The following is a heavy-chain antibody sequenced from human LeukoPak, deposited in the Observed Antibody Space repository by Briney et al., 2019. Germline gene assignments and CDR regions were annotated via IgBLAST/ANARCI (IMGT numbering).Heavy chain of an antibody. CDR1: GFTFSNYA. CDR2: ISGSGGNT. J-gene: IGHJ4*02. Sequence: PGGSLRLSCAASGFTFSNYAISWVRQAPGKGLEWVSVISGSGGNTYHADSVKGRFTISRDNSKNTLYLQMNSLRAEDTAVYYCAKYDSGWNEDYWGQGTLVTVSS. V-gene: IGHV3-23*01. D-gene: IGHD6-19*01. CDR3: AKYDSGWNEDY.